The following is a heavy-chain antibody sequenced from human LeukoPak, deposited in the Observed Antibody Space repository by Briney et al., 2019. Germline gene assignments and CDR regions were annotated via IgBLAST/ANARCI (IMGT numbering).Heavy chain of an antibody. CDR2: ICDTSTYI. CDR1: GFTFTSYS. J-gene: IGHJ4*02. Sequence: PGGSLRLSCAASGFTFTSYSINWVRQAPGKGLEWVSSICDTSTYIYYADSVKGRFTISRDNAKNSLYLQMNSLRAEDTAVYYCAKETIFARGHFDYWGQGTLVTVSS. CDR3: AKETIFARGHFDY. V-gene: IGHV3-21*04. D-gene: IGHD3-3*01.